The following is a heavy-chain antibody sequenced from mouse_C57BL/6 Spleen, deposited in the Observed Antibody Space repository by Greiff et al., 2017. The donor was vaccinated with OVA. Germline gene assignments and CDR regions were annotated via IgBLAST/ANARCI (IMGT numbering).Heavy chain of an antibody. J-gene: IGHJ2*01. Sequence: VQLQQSGAELARPGASVKLSCKASGYTFTSYGISWVKQRTGQGLEWIGEIYPRSGNTYYNEKFKGKATLTADKSSSTAYMELRSLTSEDSAVYFCARYEELGRYFDYWGQGTTLTVSS. V-gene: IGHV1-81*01. CDR3: ARYEELGRYFDY. D-gene: IGHD4-1*01. CDR2: IYPRSGNT. CDR1: GYTFTSYG.